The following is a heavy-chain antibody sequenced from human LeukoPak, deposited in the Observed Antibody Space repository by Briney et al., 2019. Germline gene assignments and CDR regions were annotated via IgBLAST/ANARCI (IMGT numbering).Heavy chain of an antibody. Sequence: ASVKVSCKASGYPFIDYYLHWVRQAPGQGLEWMGCINPNTGDTNSAQNFQGRVIMTRDTSITTAYMELSRLKSDDTALYYCASKGAGHCYDASCMGSFDLWGQGKTVAVSS. D-gene: IGHD2-15*01. J-gene: IGHJ3*01. V-gene: IGHV1-2*02. CDR1: GYPFIDYY. CDR2: INPNTGDT. CDR3: ASKGAGHCYDASCMGSFDL.